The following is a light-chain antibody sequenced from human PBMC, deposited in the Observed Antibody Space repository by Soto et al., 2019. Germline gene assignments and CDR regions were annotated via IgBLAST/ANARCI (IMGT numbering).Light chain of an antibody. CDR1: QSVTFY. CDR2: DTS. V-gene: IGKV3-11*01. CDR3: QQRGTWPPT. Sequence: EIVLTQSPSTLSLSPGQRATLSCRASQSVTFYLAWYQQKPCQAPRLLIYDTSNRATGIPARFSGSGSGTEFTLTISSLEPGDFTVYYCQQRGTWPPTFGQGTKLEIK. J-gene: IGKJ2*01.